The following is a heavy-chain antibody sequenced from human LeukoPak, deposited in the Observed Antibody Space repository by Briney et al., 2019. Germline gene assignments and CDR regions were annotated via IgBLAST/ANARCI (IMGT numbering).Heavy chain of an antibody. V-gene: IGHV4-59*01. CDR2: IFYNGNT. Sequence: PSETLSLTCTVSGASFSSYYWSWLRQPPGKGLEWIAYIFYNGNTKYNPSLESRVTISVDTSKTQFSLKVTSVTAADTAVYYCARAPRDRGYCGATSCFEYMDVWGRGTTVTISS. D-gene: IGHD2-2*01. CDR1: GASFSSYY. J-gene: IGHJ6*03. CDR3: ARAPRDRGYCGATSCFEYMDV.